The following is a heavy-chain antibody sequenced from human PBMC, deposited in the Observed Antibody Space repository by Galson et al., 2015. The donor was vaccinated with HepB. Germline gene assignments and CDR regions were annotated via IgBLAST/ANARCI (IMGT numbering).Heavy chain of an antibody. D-gene: IGHD3-16*01. CDR1: GFTFSGHA. J-gene: IGHJ4*02. CDR2: ITKDAGST. CDR3: AKHGGFDD. Sequence: SLRLSCAASGFTFSGHAMSWVRQAPGKGLEWVSDITKDAGSTHYADSVKGRFTISRDNSKNTVWLRMKSLRVEDTAVYYCAKHGGFDDWGQGTLVTVSS. V-gene: IGHV3-23*01.